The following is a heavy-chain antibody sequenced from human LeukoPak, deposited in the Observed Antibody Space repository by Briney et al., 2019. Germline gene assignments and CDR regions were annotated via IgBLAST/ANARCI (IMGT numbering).Heavy chain of an antibody. CDR3: ARDAGMVEPR. CDR1: GGSISSGSYY. V-gene: IGHV4-61*02. J-gene: IGHJ4*02. CDR2: IYTSGST. D-gene: IGHD1-26*01. Sequence: PSQTLSLTCTVSGGSISSGSYYWSWIRQPAGKGLEWIGRIYTSGSTNYNPSLKSRVTISVDTSKNQFSLKLSSVTAAGTAVYYCARDAGMVEPRWGQGTLVTVSS.